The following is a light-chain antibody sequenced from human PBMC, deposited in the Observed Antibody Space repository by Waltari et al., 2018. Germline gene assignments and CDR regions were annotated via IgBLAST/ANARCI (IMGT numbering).Light chain of an antibody. Sequence: SSELTQDPSVSVALGQTVRITCQGDSLRSYYASWYQKKPGQAPVLVFYGKDSRPSGIPDRFSASSSGNTASLTITRAQAEDESDYYCTSRDSSGNRVVFGGGTKLTVL. V-gene: IGLV3-19*01. J-gene: IGLJ2*01. CDR1: SLRSYY. CDR2: GKD. CDR3: TSRDSSGNRVV.